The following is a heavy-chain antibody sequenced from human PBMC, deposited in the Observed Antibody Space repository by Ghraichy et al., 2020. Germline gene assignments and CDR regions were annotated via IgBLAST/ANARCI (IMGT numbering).Heavy chain of an antibody. J-gene: IGHJ4*02. CDR1: GFTVSSNY. D-gene: IGHD3-22*01. V-gene: IGHV3-53*01. Sequence: GGSLRLSCAASGFTVSSNYMSWVRQAPGKGLEWVSVIYSGGSTYYADSVKGRFTISRDNSKNTLYLQMNSLRAEDTAVYYCARGPGNYYDSSGFDYWGQGTLVTVSS. CDR2: IYSGGST. CDR3: ARGPGNYYDSSGFDY.